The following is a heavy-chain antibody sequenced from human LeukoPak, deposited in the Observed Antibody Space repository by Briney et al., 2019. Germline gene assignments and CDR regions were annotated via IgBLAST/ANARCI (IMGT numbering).Heavy chain of an antibody. CDR3: AMYYYGSGSYIYY. D-gene: IGHD3-10*01. CDR1: GDSISSYY. J-gene: IGHJ4*02. Sequence: SETLSLTCTVSGDSISSYYWSWIRQPPGKGLEWIGYIYYSGSTNYNPSLKSRVTISVDTSKNQFSLKLSSVTAADTAVYYCAMYYYGSGSYIYYWGQGTLVTVSS. V-gene: IGHV4-59*01. CDR2: IYYSGST.